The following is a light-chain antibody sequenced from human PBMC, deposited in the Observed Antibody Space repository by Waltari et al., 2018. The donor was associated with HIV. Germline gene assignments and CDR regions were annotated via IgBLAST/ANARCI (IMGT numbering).Light chain of an antibody. Sequence: QSVLTQPPSVSGAPGQRVTISSSGSRFNIRAAYDVHWPQQLPGRAPTLLIYGVSNRPSGVPDRFSGSKSGFSASLVISGLQPEDEADYFCQSYDRSLSGSYVFGSGTRVTVL. V-gene: IGLV1-40*01. J-gene: IGLJ1*01. CDR3: QSYDRSLSGSYV. CDR1: RFNIRAAYD. CDR2: GVS.